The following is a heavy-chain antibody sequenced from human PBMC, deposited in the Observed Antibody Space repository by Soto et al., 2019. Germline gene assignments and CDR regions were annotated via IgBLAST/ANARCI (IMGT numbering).Heavy chain of an antibody. V-gene: IGHV3-48*04. CDR2: ISSSGSTI. CDR1: GFTFSSYG. Sequence: VQLVESGGGVVQPGRSLRLSCAASGFTFSSYGMHWVRQAPGKGLEWVSYISSSGSTIYYADSVKGRFTISRDNAKNSLYLQMNSLRAEDTAVYYCAIYDSSGYWFGMDVWGQGTTVTVSS. CDR3: AIYDSSGYWFGMDV. D-gene: IGHD3-22*01. J-gene: IGHJ6*02.